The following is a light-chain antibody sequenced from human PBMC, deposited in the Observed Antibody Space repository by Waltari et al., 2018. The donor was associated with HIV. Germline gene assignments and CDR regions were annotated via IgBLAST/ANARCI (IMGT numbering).Light chain of an antibody. Sequence: SVLTQPPSASGTPGHRVTIPFSRGNSQHGRTYHNWYQQLPGMAPKLLLLRHDQPPSGIPDRFSGSKSGTSASLAISGLRSEDEADYFCASWDDSVRVPVLFGGGTRVTVL. V-gene: IGLV1-47*01. CDR3: ASWDDSVRVPVL. J-gene: IGLJ2*01. CDR1: NSQHGRTY. CDR2: RHD.